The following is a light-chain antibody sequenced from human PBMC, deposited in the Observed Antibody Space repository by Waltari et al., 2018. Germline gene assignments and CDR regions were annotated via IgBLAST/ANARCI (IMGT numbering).Light chain of an antibody. V-gene: IGKV3-15*01. Sequence: EVLMTQSPPTLSVSPGEGATLSCRASQSIARNLAWYQQKPGQAPRLLIYGASTRATDVPDRFSGSGSGTEFTLTISSLQSEDFVVYYCQQYNNWRTFGQGTKLEIK. CDR2: GAS. CDR1: QSIARN. CDR3: QQYNNWRT. J-gene: IGKJ2*01.